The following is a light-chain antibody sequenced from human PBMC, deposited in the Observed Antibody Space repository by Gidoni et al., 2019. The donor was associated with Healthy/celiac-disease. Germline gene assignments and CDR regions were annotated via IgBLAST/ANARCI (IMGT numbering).Light chain of an antibody. J-gene: IGKJ3*01. CDR2: DAS. CDR1: QSISSY. Sequence: IQMTQSPSSLSASVGDRDTITCRANQSISSYLNWYQQKPGKAPKLLIYDASNLQSGVPSRFSGSGSGTDFTFTISSLQPEDVATYYCQQSYNIPCTFGLGTKVEIK. V-gene: IGKV1-39*01. CDR3: QQSYNIPCT.